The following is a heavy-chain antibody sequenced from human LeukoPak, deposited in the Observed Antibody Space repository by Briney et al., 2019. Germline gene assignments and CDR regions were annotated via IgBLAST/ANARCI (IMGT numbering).Heavy chain of an antibody. V-gene: IGHV4-30-2*01. Sequence: SETLSLTCAVSGGSISSGDYSWSWIRQPPGSGLEWIGYIWHSGHTNYNPSLRSRVTISLARSNSQFSLRLSSVTAADTAVYYCARARESMATAGSYFDYRGQGTLVTLSS. CDR2: IWHSGHT. CDR3: ARARESMATAGSYFDY. CDR1: GGSISSGDYS. D-gene: IGHD6-13*01. J-gene: IGHJ4*02.